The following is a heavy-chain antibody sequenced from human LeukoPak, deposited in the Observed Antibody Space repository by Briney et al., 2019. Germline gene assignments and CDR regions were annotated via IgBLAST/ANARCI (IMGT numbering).Heavy chain of an antibody. CDR1: GFTFSSYE. J-gene: IGHJ6*03. CDR2: ISYDGGNK. D-gene: IGHD3-3*01. V-gene: IGHV3-30*04. CDR3: ARDSGPRYYDFWSGYHDSYYYYYMDV. Sequence: PGGSLRLSCAASGFTFSSYEMNWVRQAPGKGLEWVAVISYDGGNKYYADSVKGRFTISRDNSKNTLYLQMNSLRAEDTAVYYCARDSGPRYYDFWSGYHDSYYYYYMDVWGKGTTVTVSS.